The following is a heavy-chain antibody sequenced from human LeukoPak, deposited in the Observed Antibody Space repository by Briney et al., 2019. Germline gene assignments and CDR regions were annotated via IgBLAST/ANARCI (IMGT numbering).Heavy chain of an antibody. CDR1: GITLSDQY. D-gene: IGHD3-16*01. CDR2: IRSKVNNHTT. J-gene: IGHJ6*04. V-gene: IGHV3-72*01. CDR3: ARMTFGGMDF. Sequence: PGGSLRLSCAASGITLSDQYMEWVRRAPGKGLEWVGRIRSKVNNHTTEYAASVKGRITISRDDSNHSLYLQMNSLKTEDTAVYYCARMTFGGMDFWGKGTTVTVSS.